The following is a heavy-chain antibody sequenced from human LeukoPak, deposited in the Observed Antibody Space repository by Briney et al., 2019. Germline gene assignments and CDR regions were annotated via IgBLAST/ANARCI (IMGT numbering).Heavy chain of an antibody. CDR2: ISGSGGST. J-gene: IGHJ4*02. V-gene: IGHV3-23*01. CDR1: GFTFSSYA. Sequence: GGSLRLSCAAPGFTFSSYAMSWVRQAPGKGLEWGSAISGSGGSTYYADSVKGRFTISRDNSKNTLYLQMNSLRAEDTAVYYCAKDLDYDILTGLNYFDYWGQGTLVTVSS. CDR3: AKDLDYDILTGLNYFDY. D-gene: IGHD3-9*01.